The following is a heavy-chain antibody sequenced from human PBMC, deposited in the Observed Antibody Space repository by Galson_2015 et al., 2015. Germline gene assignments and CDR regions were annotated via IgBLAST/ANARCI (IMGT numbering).Heavy chain of an antibody. CDR1: GFTVSSNY. Sequence: LRLSCAVSGFTVSSNYMTWVRQAPGKGLEWVSVIYSGGSTYYADSVKGRFSISRDNSKNTLYLQMNSLRAEDTAVYYCARDDGIGGPFDYWGQGTLVTVSS. J-gene: IGHJ4*02. V-gene: IGHV3-53*01. CDR2: IYSGGST. D-gene: IGHD3-16*01. CDR3: ARDDGIGGPFDY.